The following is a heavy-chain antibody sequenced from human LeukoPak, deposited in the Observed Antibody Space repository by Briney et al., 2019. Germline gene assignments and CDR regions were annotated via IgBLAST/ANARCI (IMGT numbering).Heavy chain of an antibody. V-gene: IGHV3-30*04. Sequence: GGSLRLSCAASGFTFSSYAMHWVREAPGKGLGWVAVISLDGRNKYYADSVRGRFTISRDNSKNTLYVQMNSLRAEDTAVYYCASDRRYCSSTSCRQYYYYYGMDVWGQGTTVTVSS. CDR3: ASDRRYCSSTSCRQYYYYYGMDV. CDR2: ISLDGRNK. J-gene: IGHJ6*02. D-gene: IGHD2-2*01. CDR1: GFTFSSYA.